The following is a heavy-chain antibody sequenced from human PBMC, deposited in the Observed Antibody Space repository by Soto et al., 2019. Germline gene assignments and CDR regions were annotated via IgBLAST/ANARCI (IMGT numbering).Heavy chain of an antibody. D-gene: IGHD3-10*01. Sequence: SETLSLTCTVSGGSISSSSYYWGWIRQPPGKGLEWIGSIYYSGSTYYNPSLKSRVTISVDTSKNQFSLKLSSVTAADTAVYYCAITSYGSGSYYFDYWGKGTLVTVFS. CDR2: IYYSGST. J-gene: IGHJ4*02. V-gene: IGHV4-39*01. CDR3: AITSYGSGSYYFDY. CDR1: GGSISSSSYY.